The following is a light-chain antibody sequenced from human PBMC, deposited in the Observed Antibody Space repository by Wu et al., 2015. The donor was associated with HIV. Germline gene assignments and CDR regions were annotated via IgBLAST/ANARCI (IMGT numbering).Light chain of an antibody. J-gene: IGKJ1*01. CDR2: GAS. V-gene: IGKV1-27*01. Sequence: LSASVETESPSLAGESGHXEYLAWYQQKPGKVPNLLIYGASTLHSGVPSRFSGRGSGTDFTLTINNLQPEDVATYYCQKYKSVPWTFGQGTKVEIK. CDR3: QKYKSVPWT. CDR1: GHXEY.